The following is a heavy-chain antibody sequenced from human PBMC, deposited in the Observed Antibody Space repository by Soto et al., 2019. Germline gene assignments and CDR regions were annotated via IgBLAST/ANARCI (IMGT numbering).Heavy chain of an antibody. CDR2: ISGSGGSP. D-gene: IGHD2-2*01. V-gene: IGHV3-23*01. CDR3: AKARCSTTNCYVPDY. J-gene: IGHJ4*02. CDR1: GFTFSTYT. Sequence: EVRLLESGGGLVQPGGSLRLSCVASGFTFSTYTMSWVRQAPGKGLEWVSVISGSGGSPSYADSVQGRFSISRDNPKNTLYLQMNSLRGEDTAMYYCAKARCSTTNCYVPDYWGQGTLVTVSS.